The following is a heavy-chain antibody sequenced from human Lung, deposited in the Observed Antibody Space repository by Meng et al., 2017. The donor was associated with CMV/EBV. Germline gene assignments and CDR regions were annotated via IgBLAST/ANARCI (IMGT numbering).Heavy chain of an antibody. CDR1: GYTFINHA. V-gene: IGHV1-18*01. CDR3: ARDYYGMDV. J-gene: IGHJ6*02. CDR2: ISTYNGNT. D-gene: IGHD3-10*01. Sequence: ASVXVSCKASGYTFINHAFNWVRQAPGQGLEWMGWISTYNGNTNYAPKLQGRVSMTTDRSTSTAFMELRSLRSDDTAVYYCARDYYGMDVWGQGTTVTV.